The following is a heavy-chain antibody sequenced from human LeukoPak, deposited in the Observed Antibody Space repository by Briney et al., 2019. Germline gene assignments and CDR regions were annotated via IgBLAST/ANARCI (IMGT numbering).Heavy chain of an antibody. V-gene: IGHV3-53*01. J-gene: IGHJ4*02. Sequence: GGSLRLSCAASGFTSSSYAMHWVRQAPGKGLEWVSVLFGGRSTYYADSVKGRFTISRDDSKNTLFLQMNSVRAEDTAVYYCARGVDSAYAFDFWGQGNLVTVSS. CDR2: LFGGRST. CDR1: GFTSSSYA. D-gene: IGHD2-15*01. CDR3: ARGVDSAYAFDF.